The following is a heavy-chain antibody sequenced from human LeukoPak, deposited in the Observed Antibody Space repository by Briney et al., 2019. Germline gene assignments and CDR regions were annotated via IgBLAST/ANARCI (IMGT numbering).Heavy chain of an antibody. Sequence: GESLKISCKGSGYSFTSYWIGWVRQMPGKGLEWMGIIYPGDSDTRYSPSFQGQVTISADKSISTAYLQWSSLKASDTAMYYCARPRIAAREYYFDYWAREPWSPSPQ. D-gene: IGHD6-6*01. V-gene: IGHV5-51*01. CDR3: ARPRIAAREYYFDY. CDR1: GYSFTSYW. CDR2: IYPGDSDT. J-gene: IGHJ4*02.